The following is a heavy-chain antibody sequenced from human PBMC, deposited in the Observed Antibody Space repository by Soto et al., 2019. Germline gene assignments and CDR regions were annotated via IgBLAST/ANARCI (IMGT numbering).Heavy chain of an antibody. J-gene: IGHJ5*02. V-gene: IGHV4-4*07. D-gene: IGHD3-9*01. CDR2: IYTSGST. Sequence: LSLTCTVSGGSISSYYWSWLRQPAGKGLEWIGRIYTSGSTNYNPSLKSRVTMSVDTSKNQFSLKLSSVTAADTAVYYCARDEGYYDILTGYSKTWFDPWGQGTLVTVSS. CDR3: ARDEGYYDILTGYSKTWFDP. CDR1: GGSISSYY.